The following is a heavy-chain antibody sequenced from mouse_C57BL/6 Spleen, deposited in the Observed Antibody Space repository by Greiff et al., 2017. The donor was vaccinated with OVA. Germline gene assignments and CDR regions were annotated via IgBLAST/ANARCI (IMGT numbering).Heavy chain of an antibody. D-gene: IGHD2-4*01. J-gene: IGHJ4*01. CDR1: GYSITSGYY. CDR2: ISYDGSN. V-gene: IGHV3-6*01. CDR3: ARDEAYDYDGGYYAMDY. Sequence: EVKLMESGPGLVKPSQSLSLTCSVTGYSITSGYYWNWIRQFPGNKLEWMGYISYDGSNNYNPSLNNRISITRDTSKNQFFLKLNSVTTEDTATYYCARDEAYDYDGGYYAMDYWGQGTSVTVSS.